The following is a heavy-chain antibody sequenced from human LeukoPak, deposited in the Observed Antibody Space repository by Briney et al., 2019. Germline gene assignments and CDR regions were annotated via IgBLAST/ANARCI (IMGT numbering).Heavy chain of an antibody. CDR3: ARLNYYYYYGMDV. Sequence: PSETLSLTCTVSGGSISSYYWRWIPQPPGKGLEWIGYIYYSGSPNYNPSLKSPVTLSEDTSKNQFSLKLSSVTAADTAVYYCARLNYYYYYGMDVWGQGTTVTVSS. CDR1: GGSISSYY. V-gene: IGHV4-59*08. CDR2: IYYSGSP. J-gene: IGHJ6*02.